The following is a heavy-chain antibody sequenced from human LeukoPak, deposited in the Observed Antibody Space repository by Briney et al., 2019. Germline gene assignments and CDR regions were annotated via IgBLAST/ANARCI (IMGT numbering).Heavy chain of an antibody. CDR2: IHYSGST. V-gene: IGHV4-59*08. Sequence: SETLSLTCTVSGGSISSYYWSWIRQPPGKGLEWIGYIHYSGSTNYNPSLKSRVTISVDTSKNQFSLKLSSVTAADTAVYYCARQGSSSWNDAFDIWGQGTMVTVSS. CDR3: ARQGSSSWNDAFDI. D-gene: IGHD6-13*01. CDR1: GGSISSYY. J-gene: IGHJ3*02.